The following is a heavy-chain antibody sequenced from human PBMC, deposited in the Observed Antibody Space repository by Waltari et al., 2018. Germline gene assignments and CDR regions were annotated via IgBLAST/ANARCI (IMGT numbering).Heavy chain of an antibody. Sequence: QVQLVQSGSELKKPGASVKVSCKASGYTFTSYAVNWVRQAPGQRLEWMGWINTKTGNPTSAQGFTGRFVFSLDTSVSTAYLQISSLKAEDSAVYYCARDPTTVNYYYYYMDVWGKGTTVTVSS. D-gene: IGHD4-4*01. CDR2: INTKTGNP. CDR3: ARDPTTVNYYYYYMDV. V-gene: IGHV7-4-1*02. J-gene: IGHJ6*03. CDR1: GYTFTSYA.